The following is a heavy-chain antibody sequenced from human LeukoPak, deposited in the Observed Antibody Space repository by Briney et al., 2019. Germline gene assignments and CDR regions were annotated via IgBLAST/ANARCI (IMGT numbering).Heavy chain of an antibody. CDR3: ARDGASYGADAFDI. J-gene: IGHJ3*02. D-gene: IGHD4-17*01. V-gene: IGHV1-18*01. CDR2: ISAYNGHT. Sequence: ASVKVSCKASGYTFTSYGISWVRQAPGQGLEWMGWISAYNGHTNYAQKLQGRVTMTTDTSTSTAYMELRSLRTDDTAVYYCARDGASYGADAFDIWGQGTMVTVSS. CDR1: GYTFTSYG.